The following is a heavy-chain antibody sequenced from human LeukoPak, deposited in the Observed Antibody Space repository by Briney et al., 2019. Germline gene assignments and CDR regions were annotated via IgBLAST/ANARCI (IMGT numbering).Heavy chain of an antibody. D-gene: IGHD6-19*01. Sequence: QAGGSLRLSCAASGFTFSSYGMSWVRQAPGKGLEWVSAISGSGGSTYYADSVKGRFTISRDNSKNTLYLQMNSLRAEDTAVYYCAKGHSSGWYQVPFDPWGQGTLVTVSS. CDR3: AKGHSSGWYQVPFDP. CDR1: GFTFSSYG. V-gene: IGHV3-23*01. CDR2: ISGSGGST. J-gene: IGHJ5*02.